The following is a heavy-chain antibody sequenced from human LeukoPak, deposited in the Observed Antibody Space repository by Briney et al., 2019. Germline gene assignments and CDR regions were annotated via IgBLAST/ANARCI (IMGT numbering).Heavy chain of an antibody. D-gene: IGHD4-17*01. CDR3: AIGRTTVRPGYFDH. V-gene: IGHV3-7*01. Sequence: GGSLRLSCAASGFTFSTYWMSWVRQAPGKGLEWVANIKQDGSEKYYVDSVKGRFTISRDNAKNSLYLQMNSLGAEDTAVYYCAIGRTTVRPGYFDHWGQGTLVTVSS. CDR1: GFTFSTYW. CDR2: IKQDGSEK. J-gene: IGHJ4*02.